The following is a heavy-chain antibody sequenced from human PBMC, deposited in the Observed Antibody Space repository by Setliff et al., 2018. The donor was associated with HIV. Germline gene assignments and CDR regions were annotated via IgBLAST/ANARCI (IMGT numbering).Heavy chain of an antibody. J-gene: IGHJ4*02. CDR2: ISGSGGSP. V-gene: IGHV3-23*01. CDR3: ARDPGIDFWSGFPYFDY. CDR1: GFTFSDDY. Sequence: GGSLRLTCAASGFTFSDDYMNWVRQAPGKGLEWVSSISGSGGSPYYADSVKGRFTISRDNSKNTLYLQMNSLRAEDTAVYYCARDPGIDFWSGFPYFDYWGQGTLVTVSS. D-gene: IGHD3-3*01.